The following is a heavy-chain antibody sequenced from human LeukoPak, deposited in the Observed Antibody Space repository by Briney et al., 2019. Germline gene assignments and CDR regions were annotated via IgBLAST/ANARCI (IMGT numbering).Heavy chain of an antibody. J-gene: IGHJ6*03. Sequence: PGGSLRLSCAASGFTFSSYGMHWVRQAPDKGLEWVAFIRYDGSNKYYADSVKGRFTISRDNSKNTLYLQMNSLRAEDTAVYYCAKDGYCSGGSCYSGWYYYYYMDVWGKGTTVTVSS. CDR3: AKDGYCSGGSCYSGWYYYYYMDV. V-gene: IGHV3-30*02. D-gene: IGHD2-15*01. CDR1: GFTFSSYG. CDR2: IRYDGSNK.